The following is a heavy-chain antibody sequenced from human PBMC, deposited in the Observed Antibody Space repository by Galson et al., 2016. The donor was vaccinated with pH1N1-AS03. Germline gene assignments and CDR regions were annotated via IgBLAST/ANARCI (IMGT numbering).Heavy chain of an antibody. CDR3: VSVWGDYDY. J-gene: IGHJ4*02. Sequence: ETLSLTCTVSGGSISSYYWSWIRQPAGKGLEWIGRIYTSGSTIYNPSLKSRVTVSVDTSKNQLSLKLTSVTAADTAVYYCVSVWGDYDYWGQETLVTVSS. CDR2: IYTSGST. D-gene: IGHD3-16*01. CDR1: GGSISSYY. V-gene: IGHV4-4*07.